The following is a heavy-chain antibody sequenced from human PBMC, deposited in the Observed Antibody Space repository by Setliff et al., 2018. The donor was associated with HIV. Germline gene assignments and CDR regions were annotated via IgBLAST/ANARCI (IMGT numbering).Heavy chain of an antibody. CDR3: VRDDYGYNGKGFDY. V-gene: IGHV4-30-4*08. CDR2: ITHSGSA. J-gene: IGHJ4*02. Sequence: SETLSLTCPVSGGSISSDDYYWNWIRQPPGTCRGWIGYITHSGSAYYNPSPKSRVTISIDTSNYQISLRLSSVTAEDTAMYYCVRDDYGYNGKGFDYWGPGTLVTVSS. CDR1: GGSISSDDYY. D-gene: IGHD4-17*01.